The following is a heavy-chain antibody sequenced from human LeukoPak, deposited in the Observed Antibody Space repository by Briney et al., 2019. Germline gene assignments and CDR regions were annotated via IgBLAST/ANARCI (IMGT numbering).Heavy chain of an antibody. J-gene: IGHJ6*04. CDR1: GFTFSRYT. V-gene: IGHV3-48*04. CDR2: ISSSGSTI. D-gene: IGHD3-10*02. Sequence: GGSLRLSCAASGFTFSRYTLNWVRQAPGKGLEWVSYISSSGSTIYYADSVKGRFTISRDNAKNSLYLQMNSLRAEDTAVYYCAELGITMIGGVWGKGTTVTISS. CDR3: AELGITMIGGV.